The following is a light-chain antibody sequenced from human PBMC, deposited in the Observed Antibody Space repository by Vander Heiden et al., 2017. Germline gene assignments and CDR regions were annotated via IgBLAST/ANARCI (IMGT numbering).Light chain of an antibody. CDR1: QSISSY. V-gene: IGKV1-39*01. CDR2: AAS. Sequence: DIKMTQSPSSLSASVGERVTITCRASQSISSYLNWYKQKPGKAPKLLIYAASSLQSGVPSRFSGSGSGTDFTLTISSLQPEDFATYYCQQSYSTPEVTFGQGTRLEIK. J-gene: IGKJ5*01. CDR3: QQSYSTPEVT.